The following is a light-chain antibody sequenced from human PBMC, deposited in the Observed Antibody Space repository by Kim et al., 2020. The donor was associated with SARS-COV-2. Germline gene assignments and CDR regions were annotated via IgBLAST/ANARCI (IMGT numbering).Light chain of an antibody. V-gene: IGLV1-40*01. CDR1: TSNIGAGYG. Sequence: QPVLTQPPSVSGAPGQRVTISCTGSTSNIGAGYGVHWYQQFPGRVPKLLIYGNSNRPSGVPDRFSGSSSAASASLAITGLRAEDEADYYCQSYDSSLSGYVFGTGTKVTVL. J-gene: IGLJ1*01. CDR3: QSYDSSLSGYV. CDR2: GNS.